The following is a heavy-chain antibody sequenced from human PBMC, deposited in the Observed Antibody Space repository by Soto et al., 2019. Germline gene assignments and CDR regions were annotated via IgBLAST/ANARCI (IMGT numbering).Heavy chain of an antibody. V-gene: IGHV3-30-3*01. J-gene: IGHJ6*02. CDR1: GFTFSSYA. CDR3: ARDAKGMDV. CDR2: ISYDGSNK. Sequence: HPGGSLRLSCAASGFTFSSYAMHWVRQAPGKWLEWVAVISYDGSNKYYADSVKGRFTISRDNSKNTLYLQMNSLRAEDTAVYYCARDAKGMDVWGQGXTVTVYS.